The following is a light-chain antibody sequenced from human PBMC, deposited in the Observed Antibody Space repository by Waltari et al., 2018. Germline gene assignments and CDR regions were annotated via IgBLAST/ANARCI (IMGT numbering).Light chain of an antibody. CDR1: QRVTCY. J-gene: IGKJ4*01. CDR2: DTS. Sequence: DIVLTQSPATLSLSPGERATLSCRASQRVTCYLAWYQQRPGQAPRLLIYDTSNRATGIPARFSGSGSGTDFTLTISGLEPEDSAVYYCQQRSTWPLFTFGGGTKVEI. CDR3: QQRSTWPLFT. V-gene: IGKV3-11*01.